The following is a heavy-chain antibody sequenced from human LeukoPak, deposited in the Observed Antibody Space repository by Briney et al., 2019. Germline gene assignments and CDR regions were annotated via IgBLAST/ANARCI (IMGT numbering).Heavy chain of an antibody. CDR3: ATTPTYYYGSGSYHFDY. CDR1: GYTLTELS. D-gene: IGHD3-10*01. J-gene: IGHJ4*02. CDR2: FDPEDGET. Sequence: ASVKVSCKVSGYTLTELSMHWVRQAPGKGLEWMGGFDPEDGETIYAQKFQGRVTMTEDTSTDTAYMELSSLRSEDTAVYYCATTPTYYYGSGSYHFDYWGQGTLVTVSS. V-gene: IGHV1-24*01.